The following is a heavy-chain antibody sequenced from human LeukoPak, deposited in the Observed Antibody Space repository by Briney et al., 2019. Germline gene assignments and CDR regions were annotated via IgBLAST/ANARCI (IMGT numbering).Heavy chain of an antibody. CDR1: GGSISSGSYY. D-gene: IGHD3-22*01. CDR2: IYTSGST. Sequence: SETLSLTCTVSGGSISSGSYYWSWIRQPAGRGLEWIGRIYTSGSTNYNPSLKSRVTISVDTSKNQFSLKLSSVTAADTAVYYCARDLYVSSGYYGAFDIWGQGTMVTVSS. J-gene: IGHJ3*02. V-gene: IGHV4-61*02. CDR3: ARDLYVSSGYYGAFDI.